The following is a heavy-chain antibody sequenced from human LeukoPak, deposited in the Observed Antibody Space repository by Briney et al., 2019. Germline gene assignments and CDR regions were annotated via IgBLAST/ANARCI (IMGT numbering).Heavy chain of an antibody. CDR2: INPNSGGI. CDR1: GYTFTAFY. Sequence: ASVKVSCKASGYTFTAFYIHWVRQAPGQGLEWMGWINPNSGGINYAQKFQGRVTMTRDTSISAAYMQLSSLRSDDTAVYYCARGWNGGSLNWFDPWGQGTLVSVSS. D-gene: IGHD1-26*01. J-gene: IGHJ5*02. CDR3: ARGWNGGSLNWFDP. V-gene: IGHV1-2*02.